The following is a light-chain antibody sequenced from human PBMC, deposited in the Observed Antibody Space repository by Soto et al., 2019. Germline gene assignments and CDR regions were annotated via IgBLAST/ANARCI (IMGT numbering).Light chain of an antibody. Sequence: QSALTQPPSASGSPGQSVTISCTGTSSDVGGYHYVSWYQQHPGKAPKLLIYEVSNRPSGVPDRFSGSKSGNTASLTVSGLQAEDEADYYCSSYAGSNSHVVFGGGTKLTVL. CDR3: SSYAGSNSHVV. J-gene: IGLJ2*01. V-gene: IGLV2-8*01. CDR1: SSDVGGYHY. CDR2: EVS.